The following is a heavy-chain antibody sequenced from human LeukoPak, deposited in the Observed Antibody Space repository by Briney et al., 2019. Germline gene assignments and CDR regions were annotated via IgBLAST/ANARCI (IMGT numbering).Heavy chain of an antibody. D-gene: IGHD2-15*01. J-gene: IGHJ4*02. CDR1: GFTFSSYA. Sequence: GGSLRLSCAASGFTFSSYAMSWVRQAPGKGLEWVSAISGSGGSTYYADSVKGRFTISRDNSKNTLYLQMNSLRAEDTAVYYCAREALGYCSGGSCYSPLGYWGQGTLVTVSS. CDR2: ISGSGGST. V-gene: IGHV3-23*01. CDR3: AREALGYCSGGSCYSPLGY.